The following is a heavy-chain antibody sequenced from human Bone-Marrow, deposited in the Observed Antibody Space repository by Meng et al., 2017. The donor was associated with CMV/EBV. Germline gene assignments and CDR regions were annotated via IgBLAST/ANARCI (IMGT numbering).Heavy chain of an antibody. CDR1: GGSFSGYY. J-gene: IGHJ4*02. V-gene: IGHV4-34*01. CDR3: ARDSSIAAQTIDY. CDR2: INHSGST. Sequence: SETLSLTCAVYGGSFSGYYWSWIRQPPGKGLEWIGEINHSGSTNYNPSLKSRVTISVDTSKNQFSLKLSSVTAADTAVYYWARDSSIAAQTIDYWGQGTLVTVSS. D-gene: IGHD6-6*01.